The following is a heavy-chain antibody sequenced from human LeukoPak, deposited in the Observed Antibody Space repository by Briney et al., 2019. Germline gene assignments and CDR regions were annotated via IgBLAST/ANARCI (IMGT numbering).Heavy chain of an antibody. CDR2: IYYSGST. V-gene: IGHV4-59*08. CDR3: ARSDSYYYGSGSYEFDY. CDR1: GGSISSYY. Sequence: SETLSLTCTVSGGSISSYYRSWIRQPPGKGLEWIGYIYYSGSTNYNPSLKSRVTISVDTSKNQFSLKLSSVTAADTAVYYCARSDSYYYGSGSYEFDYWGQGTLVTVSS. J-gene: IGHJ4*02. D-gene: IGHD3-10*01.